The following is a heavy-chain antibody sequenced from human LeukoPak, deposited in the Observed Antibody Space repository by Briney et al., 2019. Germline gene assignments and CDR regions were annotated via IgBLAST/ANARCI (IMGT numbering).Heavy chain of an antibody. CDR2: INPNSGGT. D-gene: IGHD5-18*01. Sequence: GASVKVSCKASGYTFTGYYMHWVRQAPGQGLEWMGWINPNSGGTNYAQKFQGRVTMTRDTSISTAYMELSRLRSDDTAVYYCARGGLGNTAMVLGAFDIWGQGTMVTVSS. J-gene: IGHJ3*02. CDR3: ARGGLGNTAMVLGAFDI. V-gene: IGHV1-2*02. CDR1: GYTFTGYY.